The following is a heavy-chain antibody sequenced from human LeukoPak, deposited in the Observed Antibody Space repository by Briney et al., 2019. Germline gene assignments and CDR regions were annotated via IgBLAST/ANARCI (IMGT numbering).Heavy chain of an antibody. V-gene: IGHV4-59*08. CDR3: ARGGAVARIPQY. CDR2: IYYSGST. CDR1: GGSIRIYS. J-gene: IGHJ4*02. Sequence: PETLSLTCTVSGGSIRIYSWSCIWQRPGRGVEWIGYIYYSGSTNYNPSLKSRVTISVDTSKNQFSLKLSSVTAADTAVYYCARGGAVARIPQYWGQGTLVTVSS. D-gene: IGHD6-19*01.